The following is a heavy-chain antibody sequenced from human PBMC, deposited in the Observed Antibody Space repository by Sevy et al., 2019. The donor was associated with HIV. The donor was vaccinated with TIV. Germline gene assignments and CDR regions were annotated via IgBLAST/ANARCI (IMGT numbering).Heavy chain of an antibody. J-gene: IGHJ5*02. CDR3: ARESREFRFDP. CDR2: IWYEGSNK. CDR1: GFTVSDNY. Sequence: GGSLRLSCAASGFTVSDNYMSWVRQAPGKGLEWVALIWYEGSNKNYADSNSMKGRFTISRDNSKNTLYLQMNSLRAEETAVYYCARESREFRFDPWGQGTLVTVSS. V-gene: IGHV3-33*08.